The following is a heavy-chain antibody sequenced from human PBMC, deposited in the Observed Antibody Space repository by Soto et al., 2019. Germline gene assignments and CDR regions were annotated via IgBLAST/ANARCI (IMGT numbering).Heavy chain of an antibody. CDR3: AHSYSSSPDDGFDV. V-gene: IGHV2-5*02. J-gene: IGHJ3*01. CDR1: GFSLTTRGVG. CDR2: IYWDDDE. D-gene: IGHD6-6*01. Sequence: QITLKESGKTLVKPTQILTLTCTFSGFSLTTRGVGVGWIRQPPGEALEWLALIYWDDDERYSPSLRSRLTITKYTSKNQVVLTMTNMEHVDTGTYYCAHSYSSSPDDGFDVWGQGTMVTVSS.